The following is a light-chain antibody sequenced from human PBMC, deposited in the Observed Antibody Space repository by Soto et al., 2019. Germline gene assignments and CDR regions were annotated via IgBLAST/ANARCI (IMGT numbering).Light chain of an antibody. CDR2: LNGDGSH. CDR1: SGHSSYA. Sequence: QLVLTQSPSASASLGASVKLTCTLSSGHSSYAIAWHQQQPEKGPRYLMKLNGDGSHTKGDGIPDRFSGSSSGAERYLTISSLQSEDEADYYCQSWATGIRVFGGGTKRPS. CDR3: QSWATGIRV. J-gene: IGLJ3*02. V-gene: IGLV4-69*01.